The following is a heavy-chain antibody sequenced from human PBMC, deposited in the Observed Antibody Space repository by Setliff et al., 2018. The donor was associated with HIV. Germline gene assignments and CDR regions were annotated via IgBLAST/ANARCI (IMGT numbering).Heavy chain of an antibody. Sequence: PGGSLRLSCAASGFTFSSYAMSWVRQAPGKGLEWVANIKEDGSEKYYVDSVKGRFTISRDNAKNSLYLQMRSLRVEDTALYYCASATLQRKFQSPRGLDVWGQGTTVTVSS. J-gene: IGHJ6*02. CDR2: IKEDGSEK. D-gene: IGHD2-15*01. V-gene: IGHV3-7*01. CDR1: GFTFSSYA. CDR3: ASATLQRKFQSPRGLDV.